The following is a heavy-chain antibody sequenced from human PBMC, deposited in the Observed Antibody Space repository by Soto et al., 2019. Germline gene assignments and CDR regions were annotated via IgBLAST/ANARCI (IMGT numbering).Heavy chain of an antibody. CDR1: GFTFSSYG. Sequence: XGSLKLSCAASGFTFSSYGMHWVRQAPGKGLEWVAVISYDGSNKYYADSVKGRFTISRDNSKNTLYLQMNNLRAEDTAVYYCAKDYASNGRGGRFDHWGQGTLVTVSS. CDR2: ISYDGSNK. J-gene: IGHJ5*02. CDR3: AKDYASNGRGGRFDH. D-gene: IGHD1-26*01. V-gene: IGHV3-30*18.